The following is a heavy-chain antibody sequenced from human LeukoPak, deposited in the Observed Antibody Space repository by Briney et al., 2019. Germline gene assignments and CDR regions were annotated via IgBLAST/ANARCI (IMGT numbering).Heavy chain of an antibody. D-gene: IGHD6-19*01. CDR2: INPSGGST. CDR3: ARDVNVYNSGWYCDY. V-gene: IGHV1-46*01. CDR1: GYTFTSYY. Sequence: ASVKVSCKASGYTFTSYYMHWVRQAPGQGLEWMGIINPSGGSTSYAQKFQGRVTMTRDTSINTAYMELTRLTSDDTAVYYCARDVNVYNSGWYCDYWGQGTLVTVSS. J-gene: IGHJ4*02.